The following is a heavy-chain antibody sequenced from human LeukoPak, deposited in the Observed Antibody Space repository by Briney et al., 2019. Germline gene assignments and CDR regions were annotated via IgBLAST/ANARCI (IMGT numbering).Heavy chain of an antibody. CDR1: GGTFSSYA. Sequence: SVKVSCKASGGTFSSYAISWVRQAPGQGLERMGGIIPIFGTANYAQKFQGRVTITADESTSTAYMELSSLRSEDTAVYYCARRRGVRYCSSTSCYYYGMDVWGQGTTVTVSS. D-gene: IGHD2-2*01. V-gene: IGHV1-69*13. CDR3: ARRRGVRYCSSTSCYYYGMDV. CDR2: IIPIFGTA. J-gene: IGHJ6*02.